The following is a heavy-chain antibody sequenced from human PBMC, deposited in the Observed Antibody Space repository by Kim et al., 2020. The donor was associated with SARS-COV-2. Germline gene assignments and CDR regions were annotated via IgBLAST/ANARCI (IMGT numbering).Heavy chain of an antibody. V-gene: IGHV3-30*02. CDR3: AKYRDSSGWYGIDY. D-gene: IGHD6-19*01. J-gene: IGHJ4*02. Sequence: ADSVKGLFTISRDNSKNTLYLQMNSLRAEDTAVYYCAKYRDSSGWYGIDYWGQGTLVTVSS.